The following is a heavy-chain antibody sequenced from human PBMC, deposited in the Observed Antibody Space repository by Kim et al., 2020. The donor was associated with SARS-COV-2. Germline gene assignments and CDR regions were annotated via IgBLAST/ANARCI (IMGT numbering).Heavy chain of an antibody. CDR3: ARGDGYSYGFSYYYYGMDV. Sequence: GRFTISRDNSENTLYLQMNSLRAEDTAVYYCARGDGYSYGFSYYYYGMDVWGQGTTVTVSS. J-gene: IGHJ6*02. D-gene: IGHD5-18*01. V-gene: IGHV3-30*07.